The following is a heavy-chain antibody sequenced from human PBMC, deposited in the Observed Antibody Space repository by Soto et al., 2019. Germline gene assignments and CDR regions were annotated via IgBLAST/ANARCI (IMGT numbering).Heavy chain of an antibody. V-gene: IGHV3-21*01. D-gene: IGHD5-18*01. CDR3: ARDQPGYSYGYGLGY. CDR2: ISSSSSYI. CDR1: GFTFSSYS. Sequence: GGSLRLSCAASGFTFSSYSMNWVRQAPGKGLEWVSSISSSSSYIYYADSVKGRFTISRDNAKNLLYLQMNSLRAEDTFVYYCARDQPGYSYGYGLGYWGQGTLVTVSS. J-gene: IGHJ4*02.